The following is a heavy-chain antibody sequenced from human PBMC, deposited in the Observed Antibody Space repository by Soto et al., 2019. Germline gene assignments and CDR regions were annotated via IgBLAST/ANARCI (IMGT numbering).Heavy chain of an antibody. J-gene: IGHJ6*02. Sequence: ASETLSLTCDVYGGSFSGYIWTWIRQTPGKGLQWIGQINHSGSANYNPSLKSRVTISVHTSNSQFSLELSSVTAADTAVYYCAGLYYYDSSGQTGYYYGMDVWGQGTTVTVSS. CDR3: AGLYYYDSSGQTGYYYGMDV. CDR1: GGSFSGYI. V-gene: IGHV4-34*01. CDR2: INHSGSA. D-gene: IGHD3-22*01.